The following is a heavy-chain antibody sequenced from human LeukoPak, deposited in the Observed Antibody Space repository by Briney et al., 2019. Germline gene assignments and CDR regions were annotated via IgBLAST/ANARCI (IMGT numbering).Heavy chain of an antibody. D-gene: IGHD3-3*01. CDR1: GFTFSSYW. J-gene: IGHJ6*02. Sequence: GGSLRLSCAASGFTFSSYWMHWVRQAPGKGLVWVSRINSDGSSTSYADSVKGRFTISRDNAKNTLYLQMNSLRAEDTAVYYCARGLSPTDDFWSGYPAYYYYGMDVWGQGTTVTVSS. CDR2: INSDGSST. V-gene: IGHV3-74*01. CDR3: ARGLSPTDDFWSGYPAYYYYGMDV.